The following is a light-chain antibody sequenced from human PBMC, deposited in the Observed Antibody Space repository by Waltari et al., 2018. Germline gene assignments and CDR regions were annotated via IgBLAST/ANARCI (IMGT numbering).Light chain of an antibody. CDR2: EVT. CDR3: CSYAGSNKFVPYV. CDR1: GSDVGGYNF. V-gene: IGLV2-8*01. Sequence: QSALTQPPSASGSPGQSVTISCTGTGSDVGGYNFVSWYQQYPGTAPKLLIYEVTERPVVVPCRFCGSKSDNTASLTVSELQAEDEADYYCCSYAGSNKFVPYVFGTGTKVTVL. J-gene: IGLJ1*01.